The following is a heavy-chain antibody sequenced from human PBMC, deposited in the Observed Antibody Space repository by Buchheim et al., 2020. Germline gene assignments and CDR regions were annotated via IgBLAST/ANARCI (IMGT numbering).Heavy chain of an antibody. Sequence: EVQLLESGGGLVQPGGSLRLSCVASGFTFSKHDMNWVRQAPGQGPQWVSGITIGGDTYYADSVKGRVTISRDNSKDTLYLQMNSLRAEDTAIYYCANLQLPSNWGQGTL. D-gene: IGHD1-1*01. CDR3: ANLQLPSN. CDR1: GFTFSKHD. J-gene: IGHJ4*02. CDR2: ITIGGDT. V-gene: IGHV3-23*01.